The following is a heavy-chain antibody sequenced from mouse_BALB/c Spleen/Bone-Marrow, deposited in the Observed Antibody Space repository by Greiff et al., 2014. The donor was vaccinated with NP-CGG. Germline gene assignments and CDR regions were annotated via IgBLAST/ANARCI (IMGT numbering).Heavy chain of an antibody. CDR1: GFNTKDIY. V-gene: IGHV14-3*02. D-gene: IGHD2-4*01. Sequence: EVKLVESGAELVKPGASVKLSCTASGFNTKDIYMHWVKQRPEQGLEWIGRIDPANGNTKYDPKFQGKATITADTSSNTAYLQLSSLTSEDTAVYYCARYDYGWYFSVWGAGTTVTVSS. CDR3: ARYDYGWYFSV. CDR2: IDPANGNT. J-gene: IGHJ1*01.